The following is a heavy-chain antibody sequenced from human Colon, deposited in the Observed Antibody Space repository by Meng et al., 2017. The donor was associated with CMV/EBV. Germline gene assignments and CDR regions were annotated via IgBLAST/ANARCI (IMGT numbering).Heavy chain of an antibody. CDR1: GYTFTTYG. V-gene: IGHV1-18*01. D-gene: IGHD5-18*01. Sequence: ASVKVSCKASGYTFTTYGVNWVRQAPGQGLEWMGWISAYNGNTNYAQNLQGRVTMTTDTSTSTAYMKLRSLRSDDTAVYYCARWGKVETDMVTTDYWGQGTLVTVSS. CDR2: ISAYNGNT. CDR3: ARWGKVETDMVTTDY. J-gene: IGHJ4*02.